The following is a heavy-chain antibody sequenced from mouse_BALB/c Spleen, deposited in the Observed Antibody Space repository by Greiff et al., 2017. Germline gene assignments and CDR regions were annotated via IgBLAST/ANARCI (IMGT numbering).Heavy chain of an antibody. V-gene: IGHV5-12-1*01. CDR3: ARRDGYYRAMDY. J-gene: IGHJ4*01. Sequence: EVKLMESGGGLVKPGGSLKLSCAASGFAFSSYDMSWVRQTPEKRLEWVAYISSGGGSTYYPDTVKGRFTISRDNAKNTLYLQMSSLKSEDTAMYYCARRDGYYRAMDYWGQGTSVTVSS. D-gene: IGHD2-3*01. CDR2: ISSGGGST. CDR1: GFAFSSYD.